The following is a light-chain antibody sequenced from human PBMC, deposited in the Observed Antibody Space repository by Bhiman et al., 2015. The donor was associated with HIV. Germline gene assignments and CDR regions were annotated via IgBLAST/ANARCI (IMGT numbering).Light chain of an antibody. CDR1: KLGEQY. J-gene: IGLJ2*01. CDR3: QAWDSGTVI. V-gene: IGLV3-1*01. CDR2: QDS. Sequence: YELTQPPSVSVYPGQTASITCSGDKLGEQYVCWYQQKPGQSPVLVMYQDSKRPSGIPERFSGSNSGDTATLIINGAQAIDDGDYYCQAWDSGTVIFGGGTKLTVL.